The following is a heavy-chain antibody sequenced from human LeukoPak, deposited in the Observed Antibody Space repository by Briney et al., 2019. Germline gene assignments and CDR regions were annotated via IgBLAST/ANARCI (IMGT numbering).Heavy chain of an antibody. D-gene: IGHD4-17*01. V-gene: IGHV4-34*01. Sequence: SETLSLTCAVYGGSFRGYYWSWIRQPPGKGLEWIGEINHSGSTNYNPSLKSRVTISVDTSKNQFSLKLSSVTAADTAVYYCARGRYDYGDYVFDYWGQGTLVTVSS. CDR2: INHSGST. CDR3: ARGRYDYGDYVFDY. J-gene: IGHJ4*02. CDR1: GGSFRGYY.